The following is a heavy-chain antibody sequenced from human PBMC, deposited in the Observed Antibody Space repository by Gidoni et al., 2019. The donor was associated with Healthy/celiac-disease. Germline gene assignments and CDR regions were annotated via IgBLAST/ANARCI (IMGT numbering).Heavy chain of an antibody. J-gene: IGHJ3*02. Sequence: QVQLVESGGGGVQPGRSLRLPCAASGFTFSSYAMHWVRQAPGKGLEWVAVISYDGSNKYYADSVKSRFTISRDNSKNTLYLQMNSLRAEDTAVYYCAREAATVTPSDAFDIWGQGTMVTVSS. CDR1: GFTFSSYA. V-gene: IGHV3-30*04. CDR3: AREAATVTPSDAFDI. D-gene: IGHD4-17*01. CDR2: ISYDGSNK.